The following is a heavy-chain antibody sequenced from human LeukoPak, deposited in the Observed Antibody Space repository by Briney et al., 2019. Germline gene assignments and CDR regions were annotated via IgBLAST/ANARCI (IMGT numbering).Heavy chain of an antibody. CDR2: ISGDGGST. J-gene: IGHJ4*02. CDR1: GFTFDDYA. V-gene: IGHV3-43*02. D-gene: IGHD3-22*01. Sequence: GGSLRLSCAGSGFTFDDYAMHWVRQAPGKGLEWVSLISGDGGSTYYADSVKGRFTISRDNSKNSLYLQMNSLRTEDTALYYCAKDPYYYDSSGYYYPDYWGQGTLVTVSS. CDR3: AKDPYYYDSSGYYYPDY.